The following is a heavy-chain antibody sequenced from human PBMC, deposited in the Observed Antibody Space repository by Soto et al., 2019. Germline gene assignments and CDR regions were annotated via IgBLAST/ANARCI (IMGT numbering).Heavy chain of an antibody. J-gene: IGHJ6*03. CDR1: GFTFSSYS. V-gene: IGHV3-48*01. CDR2: ISSSSSTI. Sequence: EVQLVESGGGLVQPGGSLRLSCAASGFTFSSYSMNWVRQAPGKGLEWVSYISSSSSTIYYADYVKGRFTISRDNAKNSLYLQMNSLRAEDTAVYYCARDPRLITMVRGVTNYYMDVWGKGTTVTVSS. D-gene: IGHD3-10*01. CDR3: ARDPRLITMVRGVTNYYMDV.